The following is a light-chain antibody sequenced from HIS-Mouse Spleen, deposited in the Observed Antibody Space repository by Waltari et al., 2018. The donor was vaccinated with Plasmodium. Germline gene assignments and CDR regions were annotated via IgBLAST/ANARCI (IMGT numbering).Light chain of an antibody. Sequence: QSALTQPASVSGSPGQSITISCTGTSSDVGSYNLGSWYQQHPGKAPKLMIYEGSKRPSGVSNRFSGSKSGNTASLTISGLQAEDEADYYCCPYAGSSTFVVFGGGTKLTVL. V-gene: IGLV2-23*03. J-gene: IGLJ2*01. CDR3: CPYAGSSTFVV. CDR1: SSDVGSYNL. CDR2: EGS.